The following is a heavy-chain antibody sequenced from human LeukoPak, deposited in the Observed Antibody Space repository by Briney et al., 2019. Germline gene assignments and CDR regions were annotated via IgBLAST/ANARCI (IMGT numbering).Heavy chain of an antibody. Sequence: GGSLRLSCAASGFTVSSNYMSWVRQAPGKGLEWVAVISYDGSKYYADSVKGRFTISRDNSKNTLYLQMNSLRAEDTAVYYCAKEIAVAGTEYGGDAFDIWGQGTMVTVSS. CDR3: AKEIAVAGTEYGGDAFDI. V-gene: IGHV3-30*18. CDR1: GFTVSSNY. D-gene: IGHD6-19*01. CDR2: ISYDGSK. J-gene: IGHJ3*02.